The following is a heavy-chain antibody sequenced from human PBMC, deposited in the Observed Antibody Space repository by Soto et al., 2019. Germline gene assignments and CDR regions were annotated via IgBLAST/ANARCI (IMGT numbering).Heavy chain of an antibody. J-gene: IGHJ6*02. CDR3: ARPIAAAIVVGGDYYGMDV. Sequence: QVQLVESGGGVVQPGRSLRLSCAASGFTFSSYAMQCVRQAPGKGLEWVAVISYDGSNKYYADSVKGRFTISRDNSKNTLYLQMNSLRAEDTAVYYCARPIAAAIVVGGDYYGMDVWGQGTTVTVSS. CDR1: GFTFSSYA. V-gene: IGHV3-30-3*01. D-gene: IGHD3-16*01. CDR2: ISYDGSNK.